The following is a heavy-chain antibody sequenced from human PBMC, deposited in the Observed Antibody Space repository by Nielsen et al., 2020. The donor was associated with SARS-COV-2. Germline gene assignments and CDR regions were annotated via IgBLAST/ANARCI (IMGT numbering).Heavy chain of an antibody. D-gene: IGHD1-26*01. CDR3: AKISGSQRHYFDF. J-gene: IGHJ4*02. CDR2: IGRSSSTT. CDR1: GFSFSDYY. Sequence: GGSLRLSCAASGFSFSDYYMSWVRQAPGKGLEWISTIGRSSSTTNNADSVKGRFTISRDNSKNTLYLQLNSLRAEDTAVFYCAKISGSQRHYFDFWGQGALVTVSS. V-gene: IGHV3-11*03.